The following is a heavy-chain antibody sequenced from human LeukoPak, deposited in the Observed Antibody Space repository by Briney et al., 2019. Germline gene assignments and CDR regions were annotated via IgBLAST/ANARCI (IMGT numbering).Heavy chain of an antibody. CDR3: ARCVGLWSYEFDY. CDR2: ISSSGSTI. Sequence: GGSLRLSCAASGFTFSSYEMNWVRQAPGKGLEWVSYISSSGSTIYYAGSVKGRFTISRDNAKNSLYLQMNSLRAEDTAVYYCARCVGLWSYEFDYWGQGTLVTVSS. V-gene: IGHV3-48*03. D-gene: IGHD5-18*01. CDR1: GFTFSSYE. J-gene: IGHJ4*02.